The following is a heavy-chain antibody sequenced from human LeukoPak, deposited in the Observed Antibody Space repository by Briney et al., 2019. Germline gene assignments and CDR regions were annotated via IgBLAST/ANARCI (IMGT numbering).Heavy chain of an antibody. J-gene: IGHJ6*03. CDR1: GYTFTSYY. CDR3: ARRQYCSSTSCYRSYMDV. D-gene: IGHD2-2*02. CDR2: INPSGGST. Sequence: ASVKVSCKASGYTFTSYYMHWVRQAPGQGLEWMGIINPSGGSTSYAQKFQGRVTMTRDMSTGTVYMELSSLRSEDTAVYYCARRQYCSSTSCYRSYMDVWGKGTTVTVSS. V-gene: IGHV1-46*01.